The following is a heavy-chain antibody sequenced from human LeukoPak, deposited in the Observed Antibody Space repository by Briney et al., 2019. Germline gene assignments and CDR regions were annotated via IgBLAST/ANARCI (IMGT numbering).Heavy chain of an antibody. Sequence: SETLSLTCTVSGGSISNSGGFYWSWIRQHPGDGLEWIGFISYRGRTYYNPSLKSRVSMSVDTSRSRFSLRLTSVTDEDTAVYYCARISQSSGGFYYWGQGTLVTVSS. J-gene: IGHJ4*02. V-gene: IGHV4-31*02. CDR3: ARISQSSGGFYY. CDR1: GGSISNSGGFY. CDR2: ISYRGRT. D-gene: IGHD2-15*01.